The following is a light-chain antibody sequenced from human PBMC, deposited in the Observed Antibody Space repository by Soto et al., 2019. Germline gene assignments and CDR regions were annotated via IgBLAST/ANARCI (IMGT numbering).Light chain of an antibody. V-gene: IGKV3-15*01. CDR3: QQYNNWPS. J-gene: IGKJ5*01. CDR1: QTVSRN. Sequence: EVVMTQSPATLSVSPGERATLSCRASQTVSRNLAWYQQRPGQAPRLLIYDISNRAAGVPARFSGSGSETEFTLTISSMPSEDFAVYFCQQYNNWPSFGQGTRLETK. CDR2: DIS.